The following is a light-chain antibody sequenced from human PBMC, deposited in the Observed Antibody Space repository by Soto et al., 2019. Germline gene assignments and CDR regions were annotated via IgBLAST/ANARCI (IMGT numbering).Light chain of an antibody. CDR2: SAS. CDR1: QAFRRH. CDR3: LQFDTYPLT. J-gene: IGKJ4*01. V-gene: IGKV1-9*01. Sequence: DIQLTQSPSFLSASVGDRVTITCRASQAFRRHLAWYQQKPGKAPKLLIYSASTLLSGVPSRFSGTESGTEFTLTISSLQPEDLATYYCLQFDTYPLTVGGGTKVEIK.